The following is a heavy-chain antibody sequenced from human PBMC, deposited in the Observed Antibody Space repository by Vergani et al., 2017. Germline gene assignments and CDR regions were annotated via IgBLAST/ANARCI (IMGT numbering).Heavy chain of an antibody. J-gene: IGHJ6*03. D-gene: IGHD5-12*01. V-gene: IGHV3-30*18. CDR2: ISYDGSNK. CDR1: GFTFSSYG. CDR3: AKDQDGIVATIYYYYMDV. Sequence: QVQLVESGGGVVQPGRSLRLSCAASGFTFSSYGMHWVRQAPGKGLEWVAVISYDGSNKYYADSVKGRFTISRDNSKNTLYLQMNSLRAEDTAVYYCAKDQDGIVATIYYYYMDVWGKGP.